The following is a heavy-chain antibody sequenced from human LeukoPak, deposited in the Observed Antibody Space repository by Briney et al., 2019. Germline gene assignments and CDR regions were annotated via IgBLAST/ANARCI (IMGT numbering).Heavy chain of an antibody. CDR3: AKDQVLSGYQLFYFDY. Sequence: GGSLRLSCAASGFTFSNFALSWVRQAPGKGLEWVSAISRRGRGGSTNYADSVKGRFTISRDNSKNTLYLQMNSLRAEDTAVYYCAKDQVLSGYQLFYFDYWGQGTLVTVSS. CDR2: ISRRGRGGST. D-gene: IGHD5-12*01. V-gene: IGHV3-23*01. CDR1: GFTFSNFA. J-gene: IGHJ4*02.